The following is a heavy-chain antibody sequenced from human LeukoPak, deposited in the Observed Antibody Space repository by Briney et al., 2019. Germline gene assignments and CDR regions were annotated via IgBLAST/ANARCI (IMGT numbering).Heavy chain of an antibody. Sequence: SETLSLTCTVSGGSISSSSYYWGWIRQPPGKGLEWIGSIYYSGSTYYNPSLKSRVTISVDTSKNQFSLKLSSVTAADTAVYYCAIQSSGWQEVVDYWGRGTLVTVSS. J-gene: IGHJ4*02. CDR3: AIQSSGWQEVVDY. V-gene: IGHV4-39*01. CDR2: IYYSGST. D-gene: IGHD6-19*01. CDR1: GGSISSSSYY.